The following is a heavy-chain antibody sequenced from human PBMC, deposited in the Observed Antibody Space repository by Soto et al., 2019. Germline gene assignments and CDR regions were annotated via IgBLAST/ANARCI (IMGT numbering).Heavy chain of an antibody. J-gene: IGHJ6*02. Sequence: SETLSLTCTVSGGSISSGGYYWSWIRQHPGKGLEWIGYIYYSGSTYYNPSLKSRVTISVDTSKNQFSLKLSSVTAADTAVYYCASISIFGVVIMDPDYYYGMDVWGQGTTVTVSS. V-gene: IGHV4-31*03. CDR2: IYYSGST. CDR1: GGSISSGGYY. D-gene: IGHD3-3*01. CDR3: ASISIFGVVIMDPDYYYGMDV.